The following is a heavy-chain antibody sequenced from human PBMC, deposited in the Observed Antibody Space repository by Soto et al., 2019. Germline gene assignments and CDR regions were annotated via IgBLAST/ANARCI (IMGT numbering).Heavy chain of an antibody. CDR2: INPNSGNT. CDR3: ARDVFGGGFGESTGPAP. CDR1: GYTFTGYY. D-gene: IGHD3-10*01. V-gene: IGHV1-2*02. J-gene: IGHJ5*02. Sequence: ASVKVSCKASGYTFTGYYMHWVRQAPGQGLEWMGWINPNSGNTNYAQKFQGRVTMTTDTSTSTAYMELRSLRSDDTAVYYCARDVFGGGFGESTGPAPGGQGTRVPVSS.